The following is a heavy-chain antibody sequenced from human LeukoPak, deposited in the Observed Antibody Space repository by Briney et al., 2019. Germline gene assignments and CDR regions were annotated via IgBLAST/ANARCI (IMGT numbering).Heavy chain of an antibody. CDR2: IYTSGST. V-gene: IGHV4-61*02. J-gene: IGHJ4*02. Sequence: PSETLSLTCTVSGGYISSGSYYWSWIRQPAGKGLEWLVRIYTSGSTNYNPSLKSRVTISVDTSKNQFSLKLSSVTAADTAVYYCARESPVRMFDYWGQGTLVTVSS. CDR1: GGYISSGSYY. CDR3: ARESPVRMFDY. D-gene: IGHD2-15*01.